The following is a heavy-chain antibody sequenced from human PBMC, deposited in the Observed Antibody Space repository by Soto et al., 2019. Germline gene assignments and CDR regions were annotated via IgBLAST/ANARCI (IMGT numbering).Heavy chain of an antibody. D-gene: IGHD6-6*01. CDR2: ISSSSSYI. Sequence: EVQLVVSGGGLVKPGGSLRLSCAASGFTFSSYSMNWVRQAPGKGLEWVSSISSSSSYIYYADSVTGRFTIARDNAKNSLYLQMNSLRAEDTAGYYCASSGASSSGMDVWGQGTTVTVSS. V-gene: IGHV3-21*01. CDR3: ASSGASSSGMDV. J-gene: IGHJ6*02. CDR1: GFTFSSYS.